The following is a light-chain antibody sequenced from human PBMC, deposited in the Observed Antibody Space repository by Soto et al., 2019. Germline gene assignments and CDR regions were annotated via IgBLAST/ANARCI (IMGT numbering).Light chain of an antibody. V-gene: IGKV3-15*01. J-gene: IGKJ5*01. CDR3: QQYTGPPTS. CDR2: HVS. Sequence: EIVYAETPAIIRLAPGHSATVSSSASQSVGPNLVWYQQRFGQSPRLLIYHVSTRATGVPARFSGSGSETEFTLTISTLQPEHSAVYFCQQYTGPPTSFGQGTRLEI. CDR1: QSVGPN.